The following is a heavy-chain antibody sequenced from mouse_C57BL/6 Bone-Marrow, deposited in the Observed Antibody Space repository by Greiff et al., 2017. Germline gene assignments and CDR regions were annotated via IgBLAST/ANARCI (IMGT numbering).Heavy chain of an antibody. Sequence: VQVVESGPGLVQPSQSLSITCTVSGFSLTSYGVHWVRQSPGKGLEWLGVIWSGGSTDYNAAFISRLSISKDNSKSQVFFKMNSLQADDTAIYYCARNNYGSSYDWFAYWGQGTLVTVSA. D-gene: IGHD1-1*01. J-gene: IGHJ3*01. CDR3: ARNNYGSSYDWFAY. V-gene: IGHV2-2*01. CDR1: GFSLTSYG. CDR2: IWSGGST.